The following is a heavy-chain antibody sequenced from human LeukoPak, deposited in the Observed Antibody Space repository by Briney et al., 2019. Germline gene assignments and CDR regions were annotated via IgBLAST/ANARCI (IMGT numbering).Heavy chain of an antibody. J-gene: IGHJ4*02. D-gene: IGHD3-22*01. CDR2: IKSKTDGGTT. Sequence: GGSLRLSCAASGFTFNNAWMSWVRQAPGKGLEWVGRIKSKTDGGTTDYAAPVKGRFTLSRDDSKTTLYLQMNSLKSEDTAVYYCTTDTSMMSYWGQGTLVTVSS. V-gene: IGHV3-15*01. CDR3: TTDTSMMSY. CDR1: GFTFNNAW.